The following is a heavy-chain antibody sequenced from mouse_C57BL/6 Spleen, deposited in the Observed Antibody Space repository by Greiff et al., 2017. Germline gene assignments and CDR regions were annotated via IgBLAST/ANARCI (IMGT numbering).Heavy chain of an antibody. J-gene: IGHJ3*01. CDR1: GFTFSSYA. D-gene: IGHD1-3*01. Sequence: EVMLVESGGGLVNPGGSLKLSCAASGFTFSSYAMSWVRPTPEKRLEWVATISSGGDYIYYADTVKGRFTISRDNARNTLYLQMSHLKSEDTAMYYCARDRIYSIRAFAYWGQGTMLTVSA. CDR3: ARDRIYSIRAFAY. CDR2: ISSGGDYI. V-gene: IGHV5S21*01.